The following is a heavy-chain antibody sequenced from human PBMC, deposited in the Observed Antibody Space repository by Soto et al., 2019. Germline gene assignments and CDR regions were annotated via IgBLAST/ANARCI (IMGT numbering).Heavy chain of an antibody. Sequence: GGSLRLSCAASGFTFSSYAMHWVRQAPGKGLEWVAVISYDGSNKYYADSVKGRFTISRDNSKNTLYLQMNSLRAEDTAVYYCARDPAVRGVIYAFDIWGQGTVVTVSS. V-gene: IGHV3-30-3*01. CDR3: ARDPAVRGVIYAFDI. CDR1: GFTFSSYA. J-gene: IGHJ3*02. CDR2: ISYDGSNK. D-gene: IGHD3-10*01.